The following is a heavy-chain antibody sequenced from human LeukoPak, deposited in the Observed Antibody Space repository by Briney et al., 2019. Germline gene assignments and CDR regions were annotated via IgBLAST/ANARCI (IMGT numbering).Heavy chain of an antibody. CDR2: IYHSGST. J-gene: IGHJ5*02. V-gene: IGHV4-38-2*02. CDR3: AKGAGGFSYYNWFDP. D-gene: IGHD5-18*01. CDR1: GYSISSGYY. Sequence: SETLSLTCTVSGYSISSGYYWGWIRQPPGKGLEWIGSIYHSGSTYYNPSLKSRVTISVDSSKNQFSLRLSSVTAADTAIYYCAKGAGGFSYYNWFDPWGQGTLVTVSS.